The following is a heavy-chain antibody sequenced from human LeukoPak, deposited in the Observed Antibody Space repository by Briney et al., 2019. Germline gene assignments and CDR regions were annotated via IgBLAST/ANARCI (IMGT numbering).Heavy chain of an antibody. CDR3: ARAQDFSDSSGPNYLDF. CDR1: GGSTSSYY. CDR2: IYYSGST. Sequence: PSETLSLTCTVSGGSTSSYYWSWIRQPPGKGLEWIGYIYYSGSTNYNPSLKSRVTISVDTSKNQFSLKLLSVTAADTAVYYCARAQDFSDSSGPNYLDFWGQGILVTVSS. V-gene: IGHV4-59*08. J-gene: IGHJ4*02. D-gene: IGHD3-22*01.